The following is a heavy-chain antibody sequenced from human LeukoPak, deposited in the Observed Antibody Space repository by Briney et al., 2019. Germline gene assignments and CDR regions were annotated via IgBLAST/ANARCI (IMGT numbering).Heavy chain of an antibody. CDR1: GGSISSYY. V-gene: IGHV4-59*01. CDR3: ARDRYCSSTSCYGVRDAFDI. CDR2: IYYSGST. Sequence: LSETLSLTCTVSGGSISSYYWSWIRQPPGKGLEWIGYIYYSGSTNYSPSLKSRVTISVDTSKNQFSLKLSSVTAADTAVYYCARDRYCSSTSCYGVRDAFDIWGQGTMVTVSS. D-gene: IGHD2-2*01. J-gene: IGHJ3*02.